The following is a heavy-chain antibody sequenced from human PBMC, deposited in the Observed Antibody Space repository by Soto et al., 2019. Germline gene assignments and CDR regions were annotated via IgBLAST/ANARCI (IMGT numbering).Heavy chain of an antibody. J-gene: IGHJ6*03. Sequence: SETLSLTCTVSGGSISSSSYYWGWIRQPPGKGLEWIGSIYYSGSTYYNPSLKSRVTISVDTSKNQFSPKLSSVTAADTAVYYCARLHYDFWSGYSNYYYYMAVSGQRTTVIVSS. CDR1: GGSISSSSYY. CDR3: ARLHYDFWSGYSNYYYYMAV. D-gene: IGHD3-3*01. V-gene: IGHV4-39*01. CDR2: IYYSGST.